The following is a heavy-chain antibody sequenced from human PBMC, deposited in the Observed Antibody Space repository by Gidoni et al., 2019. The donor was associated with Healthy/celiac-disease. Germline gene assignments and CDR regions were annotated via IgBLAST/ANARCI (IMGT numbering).Heavy chain of an antibody. CDR1: GGTFSSYA. CDR3: ARSFRVTNYYYYYGMDV. CDR2: IIPIFGTA. D-gene: IGHD4-17*01. Sequence: QVQLVQSGSEVKKPGSSVKVSCKASGGTFSSYAISWVRQAPGQGLEWMGGIIPIFGTANYAQKFQGRVTSTADESTSTAYMELSSLRSEDTAVYYCARSFRVTNYYYYYGMDVWGQGTTVTVSS. J-gene: IGHJ6*02. V-gene: IGHV1-69*01.